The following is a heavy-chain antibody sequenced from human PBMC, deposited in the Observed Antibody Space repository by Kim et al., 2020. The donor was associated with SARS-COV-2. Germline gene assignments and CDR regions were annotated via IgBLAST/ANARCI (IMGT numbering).Heavy chain of an antibody. D-gene: IGHD2-15*01. CDR2: FDPEDGET. CDR3: ATGLGGYRSGGSCPKNDY. J-gene: IGHJ4*02. CDR1: GYTLTELS. Sequence: ASVKVSCKVSGYTLTELSMHWVRQAPGKGLEWMGGFDPEDGETIYAQKFQGRVTMTEDTSTDTAYMELSSLRSEDTAVYYCATGLGGYRSGGSCPKNDYWGQGTLVTVSS. V-gene: IGHV1-24*01.